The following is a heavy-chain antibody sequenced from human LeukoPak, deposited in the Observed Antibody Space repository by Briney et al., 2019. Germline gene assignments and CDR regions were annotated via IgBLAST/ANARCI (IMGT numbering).Heavy chain of an antibody. CDR2: IYTSGST. CDR3: ANQINSSSWYSPFDI. D-gene: IGHD6-13*01. Sequence: SQTLSLTCAVSGGSISSGGYSWSWIRQPAGKGLEWIGRIYTSGSTNYNPSLKSRVTISVDTSKNQFSLKLSSVTAADTAVYYCANQINSSSWYSPFDIWGQGTMVTVSS. V-gene: IGHV4-61*02. J-gene: IGHJ3*02. CDR1: GGSISSGGYS.